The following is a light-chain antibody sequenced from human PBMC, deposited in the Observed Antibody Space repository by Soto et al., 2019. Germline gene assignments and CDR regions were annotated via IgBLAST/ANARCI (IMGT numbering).Light chain of an antibody. CDR2: AAS. CDR1: QGISNY. Sequence: DIQMTQSPSALSAPVGDRVTITCRASQGISNYLAWYQQKPGKVPKRLIYAASTLQSGVPSRFSGSVSGTDLTLTISSLQPEDVATYSCQTYSSAPLTFGGATKVEIK. J-gene: IGKJ4*01. CDR3: QTYSSAPLT. V-gene: IGKV1-27*01.